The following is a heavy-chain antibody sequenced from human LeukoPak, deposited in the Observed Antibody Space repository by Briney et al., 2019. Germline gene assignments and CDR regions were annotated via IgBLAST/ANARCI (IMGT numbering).Heavy chain of an antibody. CDR3: ARGGWSFPFDY. D-gene: IGHD1-26*01. V-gene: IGHV4-30-2*01. CDR1: GGSISSGGYY. J-gene: IGHJ4*02. CDR2: IYHSGST. Sequence: PSETLSLTCTVSGGSISSGGYYWSWIRQPPGKGLEWIGYIYHSGSTYYNPSLKSRVTISVDRSKNQFSLKLSSVTAADTAVYYWARGGWSFPFDYWGQGTLVTVSS.